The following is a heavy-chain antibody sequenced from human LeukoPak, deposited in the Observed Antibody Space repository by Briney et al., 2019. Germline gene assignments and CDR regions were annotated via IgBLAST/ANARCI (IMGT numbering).Heavy chain of an antibody. D-gene: IGHD2-21*02. V-gene: IGHV3-30*18. CDR2: ISYDGSDK. J-gene: IGHJ3*02. CDR1: GLTVSTFG. CDR3: AKEGCGGDCYSLAFDI. Sequence: GGSLRLSCAASGLTVSTFGMHWVRQAPGKGLEWVAVISYDGSDKDYADSVKGRFTISRDDSKNTLYLQMNSLRAEDTAVYYCAKEGCGGDCYSLAFDIWGQGTMVTVSS.